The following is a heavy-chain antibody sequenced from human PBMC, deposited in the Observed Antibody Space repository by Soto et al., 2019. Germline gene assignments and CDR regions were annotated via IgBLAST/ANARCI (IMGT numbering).Heavy chain of an antibody. V-gene: IGHV3-7*03. CDR2: IKQDGSEK. D-gene: IGHD5-12*01. CDR1: GFTFCSYW. J-gene: IGHJ6*02. Sequence: PGWSQRVSCEASGFTFCSYWMSWVRQAPGKGVEWVANIKQDGSEKYYVDSVKGRFHISRDTAQNSLYLHMNSLSAEDTAVFYCARDPAVGMATNYGMDVWGQGPTVT. CDR3: ARDPAVGMATNYGMDV.